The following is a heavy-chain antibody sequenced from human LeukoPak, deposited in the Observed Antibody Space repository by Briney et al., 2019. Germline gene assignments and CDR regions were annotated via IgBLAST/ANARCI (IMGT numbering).Heavy chain of an antibody. CDR2: TYYRSKWYN. D-gene: IGHD6-13*01. Sequence: SQTLSLTCAISWDSVSSNSAAWNWIRESPSRGLEWLGRTYYRSKWYNDYAVSVKSRITINPDTSKNQFSLQLNSVTPADTAVYYCARVGSSSWSSFDYWGQGTLVTVSS. V-gene: IGHV6-1*01. J-gene: IGHJ4*02. CDR3: ARVGSSSWSSFDY. CDR1: WDSVSSNSAA.